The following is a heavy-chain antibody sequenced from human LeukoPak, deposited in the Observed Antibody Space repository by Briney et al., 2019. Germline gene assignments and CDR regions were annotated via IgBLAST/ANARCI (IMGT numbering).Heavy chain of an antibody. Sequence: SETLSLTCTVSGGSISSGSYYWSWIRQPAGKGLEWIGRIYTSGSTNYNPSLESRVTISVDTSKNQFSLKLSSVTAADTAVYYCARVAAAGTVDYWGQGTLVTVSS. D-gene: IGHD6-13*01. CDR2: IYTSGST. V-gene: IGHV4-61*02. CDR1: GGSISSGSYY. CDR3: ARVAAAGTVDY. J-gene: IGHJ4*02.